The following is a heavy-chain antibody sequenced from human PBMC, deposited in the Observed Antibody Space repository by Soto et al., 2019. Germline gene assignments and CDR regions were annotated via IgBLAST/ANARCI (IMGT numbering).Heavy chain of an antibody. J-gene: IGHJ4*02. V-gene: IGHV4-30-2*01. CDR2: ISHSGST. D-gene: IGHD6-19*01. Sequence: QLQLQESGSGLVKPSQTLSLTCAVSGGSTSSGGYSWSWLRQPPGKGLEWIGYISHSGSTYYNPPPKXRXTXXVDTSKNQFSLRLSSVTAADTAVYCCARGGLLPDYWGQGTLVTVSS. CDR3: ARGGLLPDY. CDR1: GGSTSSGGYS.